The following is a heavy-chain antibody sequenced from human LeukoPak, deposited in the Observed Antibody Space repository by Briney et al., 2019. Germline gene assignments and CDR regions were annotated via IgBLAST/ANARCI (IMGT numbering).Heavy chain of an antibody. CDR1: GGTFSSYA. CDR2: INTNTGNP. J-gene: IGHJ5*02. D-gene: IGHD3-3*01. V-gene: IGHV7-4-1*02. Sequence: GPVKVSCKASGGTFSSYAISWVRQAPGQGLEWMGWINTNTGNPTYAQGFTGRFVFSLATSVSTAYLQISSLKAEDTAVYYCARGGADLRFLEWLLRYNWFDPWGQGTLVTVSS. CDR3: ARGGADLRFLEWLLRYNWFDP.